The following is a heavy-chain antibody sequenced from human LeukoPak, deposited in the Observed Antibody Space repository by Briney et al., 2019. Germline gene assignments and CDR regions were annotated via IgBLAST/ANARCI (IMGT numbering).Heavy chain of an antibody. Sequence: GGSLRLSCTASGFTFGDYAMSWVRQAPGKGLEWVGFIRSKTNGGTTEYAASVKGRFTISRDDSKSIAYLQMNSLKTEDTGVYYCSRDYFGSGSPPNAFEIWGQGTLVTVSS. CDR1: GFTFGDYA. CDR3: SRDYFGSGSPPNAFEI. D-gene: IGHD3-10*01. J-gene: IGHJ3*02. V-gene: IGHV3-49*04. CDR2: IRSKTNGGTT.